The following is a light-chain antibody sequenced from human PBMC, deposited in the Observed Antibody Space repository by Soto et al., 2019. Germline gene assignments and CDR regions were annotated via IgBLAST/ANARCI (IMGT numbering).Light chain of an antibody. J-gene: IGKJ1*01. CDR1: QTIHTY. CDR2: AAS. Sequence: DIRMTQSPTSLSASVGDRVTITCRASQTIHTYLSWYQQKPGKVPKLLIYAASSLQSGVPSRFSGSGSGTDFALTIDSLQPDDYATYYCQQSYNSPWTFGPGTKVDIK. V-gene: IGKV1-39*01. CDR3: QQSYNSPWT.